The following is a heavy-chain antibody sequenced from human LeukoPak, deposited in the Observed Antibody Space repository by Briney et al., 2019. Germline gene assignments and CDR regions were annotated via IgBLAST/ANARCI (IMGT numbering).Heavy chain of an antibody. J-gene: IGHJ4*02. Sequence: GGSLRLSCAASGFPLSYYSIHWVRQAPGKGLEWVSYINIDSITVNYADSVKGRFTISRDNAKNSMYLQMNSLRAEDTAVYYCSTAKFDNWGQGTLVTVSS. CDR1: GFPLSYYS. CDR3: STAKFDN. V-gene: IGHV3-48*01. CDR2: INIDSITV.